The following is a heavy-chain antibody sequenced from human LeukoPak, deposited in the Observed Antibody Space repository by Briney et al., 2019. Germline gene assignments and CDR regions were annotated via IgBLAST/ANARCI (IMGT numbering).Heavy chain of an antibody. D-gene: IGHD6-13*01. CDR3: ARGRSSSWKYYYYGMDV. Sequence: GASVKVSCKASGYTFTSYDINWVRQATGQGLEWMGWMNPNSGNTGYAQKFQGRVTMTRNTSISTAYMELSSLRSEDTAVYYCARGRSSSWKYYYYGMDVWGQGTTVTVSS. J-gene: IGHJ6*02. CDR2: MNPNSGNT. V-gene: IGHV1-8*01. CDR1: GYTFTSYD.